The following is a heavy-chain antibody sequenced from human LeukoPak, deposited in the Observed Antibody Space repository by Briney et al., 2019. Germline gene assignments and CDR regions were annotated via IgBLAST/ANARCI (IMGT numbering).Heavy chain of an antibody. D-gene: IGHD6-13*01. Sequence: QPGRSLRLSCAASGFTFSSYGMHWVRQAPGKGLEWVAVISYDGSNKYYADSVKGRFTISRDNSKNTLYLQMNSLRAEDTAVYYCASGYSSSWYGDYWGQGTLVTVSS. CDR1: GFTFSSYG. V-gene: IGHV3-30*03. CDR2: ISYDGSNK. CDR3: ASGYSSSWYGDY. J-gene: IGHJ4*02.